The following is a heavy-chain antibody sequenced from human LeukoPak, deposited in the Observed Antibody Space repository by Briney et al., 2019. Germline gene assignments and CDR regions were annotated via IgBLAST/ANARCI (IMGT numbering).Heavy chain of an antibody. J-gene: IGHJ4*02. CDR1: GLTFSTYA. CDR2: ISGNAGVT. Sequence: GGSLRLSCAAPGLTFSTYAMSWVRQAPGKGLEWVSGISGNAGVTYYADSVKGRFTVSRDNSKNTLYPQMSSLRAEDTALYYCAKNAGIVVAGSLFDYWGQGTLVTVSS. V-gene: IGHV3-23*01. CDR3: AKNAGIVVAGSLFDY. D-gene: IGHD6-19*01.